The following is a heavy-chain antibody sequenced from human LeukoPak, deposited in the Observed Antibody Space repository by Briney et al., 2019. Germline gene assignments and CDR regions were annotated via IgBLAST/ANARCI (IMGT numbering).Heavy chain of an antibody. CDR2: IIPIFGTA. Sequence: SVKVSCKASGYTFTGYHMHWVRQAPGQGLEWMGGIIPIFGTANYAQKFQGRVTITADESTSTAYMELSSLRSEDTAVYYCARDLGYDTFNWFDPWGQGTLVTVSS. V-gene: IGHV1-69*13. D-gene: IGHD2-8*01. CDR1: GYTFTGYH. J-gene: IGHJ5*02. CDR3: ARDLGYDTFNWFDP.